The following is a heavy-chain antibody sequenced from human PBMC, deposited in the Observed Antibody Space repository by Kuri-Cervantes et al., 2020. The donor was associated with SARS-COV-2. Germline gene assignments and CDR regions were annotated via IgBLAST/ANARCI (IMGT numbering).Heavy chain of an antibody. CDR1: GFTFSSYG. D-gene: IGHD3-22*01. CDR2: ISYDGSNK. V-gene: IGHV3-30*18. Sequence: GGSLRLSCAASGFTFSSYGMHWVRQAPGKGLEWVAVISYDGSNKYYADSVKGRFTISRDNSKNTLYLQMNSLRAEDTAVYYCAKGYYDNSGYRTLDYWGQGTLVTVSS. J-gene: IGHJ4*02. CDR3: AKGYYDNSGYRTLDY.